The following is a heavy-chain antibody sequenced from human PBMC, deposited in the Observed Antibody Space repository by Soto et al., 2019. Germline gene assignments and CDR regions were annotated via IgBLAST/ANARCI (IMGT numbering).Heavy chain of an antibody. J-gene: IGHJ6*03. CDR1: GGSISSYY. Sequence: SETLSLTCTVSGGSISSYYWSWIRQPPGKGLEWIGYIFYSGSTNYNPSLKSRVTISIDTSKNQFSLKLGSVTAAGTAVYYCARGSGYCSSTSCYDPRYYYYYYYMDVWGKGTTVTVSS. CDR2: IFYSGST. V-gene: IGHV4-59*01. D-gene: IGHD2-2*01. CDR3: ARGSGYCSSTSCYDPRYYYYYYYMDV.